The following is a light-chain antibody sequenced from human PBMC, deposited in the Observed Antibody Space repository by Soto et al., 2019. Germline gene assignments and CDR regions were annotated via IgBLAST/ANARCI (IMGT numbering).Light chain of an antibody. CDR2: RNN. Sequence: QSVLTQPPSASGTPGQRVTISCSGSSSNIGSNYVYWYQQLPGTAPKLLIYRNNQRPSGVPDRFSGSKSGTSASLAISGLQSEDEADYYCAAWDDSLSGQVVFGGGTKVTVL. V-gene: IGLV1-47*01. J-gene: IGLJ2*01. CDR3: AAWDDSLSGQVV. CDR1: SSNIGSNY.